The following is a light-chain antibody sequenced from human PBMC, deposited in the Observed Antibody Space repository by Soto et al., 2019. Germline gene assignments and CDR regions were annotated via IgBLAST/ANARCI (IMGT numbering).Light chain of an antibody. J-gene: IGKJ5*01. CDR3: QQYNNWPPIT. V-gene: IGKV3-15*01. CDR2: GAS. Sequence: EIVMTQSPATLSVSPGERSTLSCRASQSVSSNYLAWYQQKPGQSPXLXXYGASTRATGIPARFSGSGSGTEFTLTISSLQSEDFAVYYCQQYNNWPPITFGQGTRLEIK. CDR1: QSVSSN.